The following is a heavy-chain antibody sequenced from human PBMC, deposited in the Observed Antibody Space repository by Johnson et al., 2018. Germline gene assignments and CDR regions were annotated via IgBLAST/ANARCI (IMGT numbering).Heavy chain of an antibody. D-gene: IGHD3-22*01. CDR1: RFTFSSSG. CDR2: LSYAGNCK. V-gene: IGHV3-30*18. J-gene: IGHJ3*02. Sequence: ESGGGVVQPRTSLRLSCAPSRFTFSSSGTHWVRQSPGKGLVWVAALSYAGNCKYYPDSVKGRFIIPRDNSKNTLYLQMNSLRPEDKAMYFCAKTSYYDSSGSPHAFDIWGQGTMVTVSS. CDR3: AKTSYYDSSGSPHAFDI.